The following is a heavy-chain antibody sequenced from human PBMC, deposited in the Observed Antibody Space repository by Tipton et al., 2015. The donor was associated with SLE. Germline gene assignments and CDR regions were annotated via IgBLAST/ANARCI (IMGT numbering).Heavy chain of an antibody. V-gene: IGHV3-74*01. CDR2: VNVDESST. Sequence: SLRLSCAASGFTFTSYWMHWVRQAPGKGMVWGSRVNVDESSTSYADSVKGRFTISGDNAKNTLFLQMSSLGAEDTAVYYCARVSVAGRQAFDFWGQGTMVTVSS. D-gene: IGHD6-6*01. CDR1: GFTFTSYW. CDR3: ARVSVAGRQAFDF. J-gene: IGHJ3*01.